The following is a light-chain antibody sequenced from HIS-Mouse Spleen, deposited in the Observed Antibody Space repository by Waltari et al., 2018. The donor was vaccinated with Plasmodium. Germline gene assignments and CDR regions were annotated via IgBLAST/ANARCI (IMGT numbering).Light chain of an antibody. J-gene: IGLJ3*02. Sequence: QSALTQPRSVSGSPGQSVTISCTGTSSDVGGYNYVSWHQQHPGKAPKLMIYDVSKRPSVVPYRFSGAKSGNTASLTISGLQAEDEADYYCCSYAGSYTLVFGGGTKLTVL. CDR3: CSYAGSYTLV. CDR1: SSDVGGYNY. V-gene: IGLV2-11*01. CDR2: DVS.